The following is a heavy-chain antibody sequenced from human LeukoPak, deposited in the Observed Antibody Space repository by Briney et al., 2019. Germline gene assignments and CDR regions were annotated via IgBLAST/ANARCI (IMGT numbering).Heavy chain of an antibody. CDR3: ARTLLSWVNGILV. J-gene: IGHJ6*01. CDR1: GFTFSSYG. D-gene: IGHD3-9*01. CDR2: ISSNNRYI. Sequence: GGSLRLSCAASGFTFSSYGMHWVRQAPGKGLEWVSSISSNNRYIYYADSVKGRFTISRDNAKNSLYLQMNSLRDEDTAVYFCARTLLSWVNGILVWGQVTTVTDYS. V-gene: IGHV3-21*01.